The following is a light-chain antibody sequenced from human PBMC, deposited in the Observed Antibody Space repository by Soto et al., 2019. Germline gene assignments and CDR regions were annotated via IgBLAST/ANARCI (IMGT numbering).Light chain of an antibody. CDR3: CSSGGSPTYV. J-gene: IGLJ1*01. V-gene: IGLV2-23*02. CDR1: TSDVGGYDY. Sequence: QSVLTQPASVSGSPRQSITISCTGTTSDVGGYDYVSWYQQHPGQAPKLLIYEVNKRPSGVSNRFSGSKSGNTASLTISGLKVEDEADYYCCSSGGSPTYVFGTGTKVTVL. CDR2: EVN.